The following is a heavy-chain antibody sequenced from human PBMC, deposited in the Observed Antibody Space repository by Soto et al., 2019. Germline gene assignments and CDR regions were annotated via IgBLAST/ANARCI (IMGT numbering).Heavy chain of an antibody. Sequence: PSETLSLTCTVSGDSISTFYWSWIRQPPGKGLEWIGYIHYSGSTNYNPPLKSQVIISVDTSKNQFSLKLSSVTAAHTAVYFCARVRSNLFDYWGQGTLVTVSS. CDR1: GDSISTFY. D-gene: IGHD3-3*01. CDR3: ARVRSNLFDY. CDR2: IHYSGST. V-gene: IGHV4-59*01. J-gene: IGHJ4*02.